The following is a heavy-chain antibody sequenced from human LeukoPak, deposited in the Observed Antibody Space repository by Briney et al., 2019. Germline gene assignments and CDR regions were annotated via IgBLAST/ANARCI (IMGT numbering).Heavy chain of an antibody. CDR3: ARGGSSWFADPFDY. CDR1: RFTFNSYW. Sequence: GGSLRLSCAASRFTFNSYWMSWVRRAPGKGLEWVANIKQDGSEKYYVDSVKGRFTISRDNAKNSLSLQMNSLRAEDTAVYYCARGGSSWFADPFDYWGQGTLVTVSS. J-gene: IGHJ4*02. CDR2: IKQDGSEK. D-gene: IGHD6-13*01. V-gene: IGHV3-7*01.